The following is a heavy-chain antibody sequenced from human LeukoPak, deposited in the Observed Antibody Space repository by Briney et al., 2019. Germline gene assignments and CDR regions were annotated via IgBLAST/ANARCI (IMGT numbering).Heavy chain of an antibody. V-gene: IGHV3-48*01. D-gene: IGHD5-24*01. Sequence: GGSLRLSCAASGFTFSDYSMNWVRQAPGKGLEWISYIGFDSGNTNYADSVKGRFTISGDKAKNSLYLQMNSLRVEDTAVYYCARDYKYAFDNWGQGTLVTVSS. CDR2: IGFDSGNT. CDR3: ARDYKYAFDN. J-gene: IGHJ4*02. CDR1: GFTFSDYS.